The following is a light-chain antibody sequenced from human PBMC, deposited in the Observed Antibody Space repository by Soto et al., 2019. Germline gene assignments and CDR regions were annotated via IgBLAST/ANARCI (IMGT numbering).Light chain of an antibody. J-gene: IGKJ4*01. CDR2: GAS. Sequence: GDRVTLTCRASQGVGSSLAWYQQKPGKAPKSLIYGASSLQGGVPSRFSGSGSGTDFTLTISSLQPEDFATYYCQQYKSYPTFGGGTKVEIK. CDR3: QQYKSYPT. V-gene: IGKV1D-16*01. CDR1: QGVGSS.